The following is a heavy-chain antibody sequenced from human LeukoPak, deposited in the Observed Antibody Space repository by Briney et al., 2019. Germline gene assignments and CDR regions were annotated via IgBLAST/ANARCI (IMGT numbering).Heavy chain of an antibody. J-gene: IGHJ5*02. CDR1: GYTFTGYY. Sequence: KVSCKASGYTFTGYYMHWVRQAPGQGLEWMGRIDPNDSETHYNPSFQGHVTISVDKSISTAHLQWSSLKASDSAMYYCTRLAAGDRDLWGQGTLVSVSS. D-gene: IGHD7-27*01. CDR3: TRLAAGDRDL. V-gene: IGHV5-10-1*01. CDR2: IDPNDSET.